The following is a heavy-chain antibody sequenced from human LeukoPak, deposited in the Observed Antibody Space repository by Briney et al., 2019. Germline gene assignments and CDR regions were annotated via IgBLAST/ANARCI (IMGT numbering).Heavy chain of an antibody. CDR3: TRYVVRNAFDI. J-gene: IGHJ3*02. Sequence: SETLSLTCTVSGGSMSSYHWSWIRQPAGKGPEWIGRIDTSGSTNYNFSLKSRVTMSIDTSKNQFSLKLRSVTAADTAVYYCTRYVVRNAFDIWGQGTMVTVSS. CDR1: GGSMSSYH. D-gene: IGHD3-22*01. V-gene: IGHV4-4*07. CDR2: IDTSGST.